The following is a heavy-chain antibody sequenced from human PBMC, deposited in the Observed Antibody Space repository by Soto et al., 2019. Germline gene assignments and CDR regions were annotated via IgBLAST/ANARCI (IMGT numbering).Heavy chain of an antibody. D-gene: IGHD2-21*02. CDR3: ARSAYCGGDCYLVGYYFDY. J-gene: IGHJ4*02. CDR2: ISSSSSYI. V-gene: IGHV3-21*01. Sequence: TGGSLRLSCAASGFTFSSYSMNWVRQAPGKGLEWVSSISSSSSYIYYADSVKGRFTISRDNAKNSLYLQMNSLRAEDTAVYYCARSAYCGGDCYLVGYYFDYWGQGTLGTVSS. CDR1: GFTFSSYS.